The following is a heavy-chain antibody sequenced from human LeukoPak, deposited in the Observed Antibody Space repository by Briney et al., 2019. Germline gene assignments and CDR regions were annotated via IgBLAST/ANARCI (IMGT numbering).Heavy chain of an antibody. CDR1: GFTFSSYV. CDR3: AKGALDYGDYPYSCYMDV. CDR2: ISGSGVNT. D-gene: IGHD4-17*01. J-gene: IGHJ6*03. V-gene: IGHV3-23*01. Sequence: GGSLRLSCAGSGFTFSSYVMSWVRQAPGKGLEWVSVISGSGVNTDYADSVKGRFTISRDNSKNTLYLQMNSLRAEDTAVYYCAKGALDYGDYPYSCYMDVWGKGTTVTVSS.